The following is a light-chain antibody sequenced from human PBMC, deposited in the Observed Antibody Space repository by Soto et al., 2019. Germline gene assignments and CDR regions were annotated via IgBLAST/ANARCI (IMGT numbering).Light chain of an antibody. CDR2: TAF. Sequence: DLPLTQSPSFLSASIGDRVTITCRASQGLSSYLAWYQQKPGKAPNLLIYTAFTLKSGVPSRFSGSGSGTKFTLTIISLQPEDFATYYCQQVSTYPITFGQGTRLEIK. J-gene: IGKJ5*01. CDR3: QQVSTYPIT. V-gene: IGKV1-9*01. CDR1: QGLSSY.